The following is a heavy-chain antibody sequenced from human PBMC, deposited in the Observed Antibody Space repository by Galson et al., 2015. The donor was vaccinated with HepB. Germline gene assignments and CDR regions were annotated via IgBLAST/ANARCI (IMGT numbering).Heavy chain of an antibody. V-gene: IGHV3-7*01. D-gene: IGHD6-13*01. J-gene: IGHJ6*03. CDR1: GFTFSSYW. CDR2: MKHDGSEK. Sequence: SLRLSCAASGFTFSSYWMSWVRQAPGKGLEWVANMKHDGSEKYYGDSVKGRFTISRDNAKNSLYLQMNSLRAEDTAVHYCARGSSSWMGTYYYYYYYMDVWGKGTTVTVSS. CDR3: ARGSSSWMGTYYYYYYYMDV.